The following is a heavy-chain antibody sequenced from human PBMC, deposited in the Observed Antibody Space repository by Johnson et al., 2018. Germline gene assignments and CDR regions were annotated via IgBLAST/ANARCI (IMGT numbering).Heavy chain of an antibody. CDR1: GESFSGYY. CDR3: AGQWLGGSYFDY. Sequence: QVQVQQWGAGLLKPSETLSLTCGVFGESFSGYYWTWIRQSPGQGLEWIGEVSHRGYPNYNPSLRSRVTISIDTSKKQIPLKLSSVTAADTAVYFCAGQWLGGSYFDYWGQGTLVTVSS. D-gene: IGHD6-19*01. CDR2: VSHRGYP. J-gene: IGHJ4*02. V-gene: IGHV4-34*01.